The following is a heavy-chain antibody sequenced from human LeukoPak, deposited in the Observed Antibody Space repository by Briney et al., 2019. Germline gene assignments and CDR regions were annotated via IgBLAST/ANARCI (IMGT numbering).Heavy chain of an antibody. CDR1: GGSFSGYY. CDR3: ARGPLYYYGSGSLDY. V-gene: IGHV4-34*01. CDR2: INHSGST. Sequence: PSETLSLTCAVYGGSFSGYYWSWIRQPPGKGLEWIGEINHSGSTNYNPSLKSRVTISVDTSKNQFSLKLSSVTAADTAVYYCARGPLYYYGSGSLDYWGQGTLVTVSS. D-gene: IGHD3-10*01. J-gene: IGHJ4*02.